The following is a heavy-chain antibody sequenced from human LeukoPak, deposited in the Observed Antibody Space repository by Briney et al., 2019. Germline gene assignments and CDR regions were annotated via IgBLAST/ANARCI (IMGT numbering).Heavy chain of an antibody. J-gene: IGHJ4*02. D-gene: IGHD1-26*01. V-gene: IGHV1-46*01. CDR1: GYTFTSYY. CDR2: INPSGGST. Sequence: ASVNVSFKASGYTFTSYYMHWVRQAPGQGLEWMGIINPSGGSTSYAQKFQGRVTMTRDTSTSTVYMELSSLRSEDTAVYYCASDIVGATGTGTFDYWGQGTLVTVSS. CDR3: ASDIVGATGTGTFDY.